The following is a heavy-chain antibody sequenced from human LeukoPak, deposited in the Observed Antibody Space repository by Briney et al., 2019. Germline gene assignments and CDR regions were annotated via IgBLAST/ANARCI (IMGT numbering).Heavy chain of an antibody. CDR3: ARAGITGTTAY. V-gene: IGHV1-46*01. CDR1: GYTPTSYG. Sequence: ASVKVSCKASGYTPTSYGISWVRQAPGQGLEWMGVINPSGGSTIYAQRFQGRVTMTGDTSTSTIYMELSSLRSEDTAVYYCARAGITGTTAYWGQGTLVTVSS. J-gene: IGHJ4*02. CDR2: INPSGGST. D-gene: IGHD1-7*01.